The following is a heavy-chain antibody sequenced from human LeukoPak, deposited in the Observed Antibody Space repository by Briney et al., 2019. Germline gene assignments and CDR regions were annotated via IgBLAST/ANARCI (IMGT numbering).Heavy chain of an antibody. CDR2: INHSGNT. Sequence: SETLSLTCAVYGGSFSGYYWTWIRQPPGKGLEWIGEINHSGNTNYNPSLKSRVTMSVDTSKNQFSLKLSSVTAADTAVYYCVRRARLGSNWFDPWGQGTLVTVSS. J-gene: IGHJ5*02. CDR1: GGSFSGYY. CDR3: VRRARLGSNWFDP. V-gene: IGHV4-34*01. D-gene: IGHD3-10*01.